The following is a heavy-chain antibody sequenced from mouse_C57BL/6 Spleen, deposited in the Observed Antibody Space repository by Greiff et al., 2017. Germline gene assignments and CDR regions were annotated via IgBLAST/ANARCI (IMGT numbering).Heavy chain of an antibody. V-gene: IGHV1-18*01. Sequence: VQLQQSGPELVKPGASVKIPCKASGYTFTDHNMDWVKKSHGKSLEWIGDINPNNGGTIYNQKFKGKATLTVDKSSSTAYMELRRLTSEDTAVYYYARGAVDAMDNWNRGTSISDTS. CDR3: ARGAVDAMDN. CDR2: INPNNGGT. J-gene: IGHJ4*01. CDR1: GYTFTDHN.